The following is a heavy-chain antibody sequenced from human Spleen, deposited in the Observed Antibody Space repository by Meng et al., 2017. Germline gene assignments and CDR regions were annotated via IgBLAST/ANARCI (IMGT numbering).Heavy chain of an antibody. CDR1: GGSFSDSY. CDR2: INHSGST. D-gene: IGHD4-11*01. Sequence: QVQLQQWGAVLLKPSVTLSLTCVVSGGSFSDSYWGWIRQPPGKGLEWIGEINHSGSTNYNPSLESRATISVDTSQNNLSLKLSSVTAADSAVYYCARGPTTMAHDFDYWGQGTLVTVSS. J-gene: IGHJ4*02. CDR3: ARGPTTMAHDFDY. V-gene: IGHV4-34*01.